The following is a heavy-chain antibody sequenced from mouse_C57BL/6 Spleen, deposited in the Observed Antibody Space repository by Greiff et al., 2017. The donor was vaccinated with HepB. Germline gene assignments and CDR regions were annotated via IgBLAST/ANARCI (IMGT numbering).Heavy chain of an antibody. V-gene: IGHV1-50*01. CDR2: IDPSDSYT. CDR1: GYTFTSYW. Sequence: QVQLQQPGAELVKPGASVKLSCKASGYTFTSYWMQWVKQRPGQGLEWIGEIDPSDSYTNYNQKFKGKATLTVDTSSSTAYMQLSSLTSEDSAVYYCASPFYSNYPAWFAYWGQGTLVTVSA. D-gene: IGHD2-5*01. CDR3: ASPFYSNYPAWFAY. J-gene: IGHJ3*01.